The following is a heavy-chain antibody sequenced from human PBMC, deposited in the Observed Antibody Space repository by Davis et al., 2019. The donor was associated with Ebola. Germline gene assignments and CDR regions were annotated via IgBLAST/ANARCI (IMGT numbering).Heavy chain of an antibody. D-gene: IGHD2-2*01. CDR2: ISYDGSNK. CDR3: AKGSYAKR. Sequence: GESLKISCAASGFTFSSYAMHWVRQAPGKGLEWVAVISYDGSNKYYADSVKGRFTISRDNSKNTLYLQMNSLRAEDTAVYYCAKGSYAKRWGQGTLVTVSS. J-gene: IGHJ4*02. CDR1: GFTFSSYA. V-gene: IGHV3-30*04.